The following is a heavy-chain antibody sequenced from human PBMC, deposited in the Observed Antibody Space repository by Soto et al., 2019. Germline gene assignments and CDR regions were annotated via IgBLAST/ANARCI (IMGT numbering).Heavy chain of an antibody. CDR3: ARALSPGDDYGDPTYYYYYMDV. CDR1: GYTFTSYD. CDR2: MNPNSGNT. Sequence: ASVKVSCKASGYTFTSYDINWVRQATGQGLEWMGWMNPNSGNTGYAQKFQGRVTMTRNTSISTAYMELSSLRSEDTAVYYCARALSPGDDYGDPTYYYYYMDVWGKGTTVTVSS. V-gene: IGHV1-8*01. J-gene: IGHJ6*03. D-gene: IGHD4-17*01.